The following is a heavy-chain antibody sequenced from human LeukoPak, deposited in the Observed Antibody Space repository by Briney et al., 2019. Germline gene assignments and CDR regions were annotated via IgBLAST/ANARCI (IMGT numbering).Heavy chain of an antibody. CDR3: ARVVAGATVTTVNYYYGMDV. CDR2: INPNSGGT. D-gene: IGHD4-11*01. Sequence: SVKVSCKASGGTFSSYAISWVRQAPGQGLEWMGRINPNSGGTNYAQKFQGRVTMTRDTSISTAYMELSRLRSDDTAVYYCARVVAGATVTTVNYYYGMDVWGQGTTVTVS. J-gene: IGHJ6*02. CDR1: GGTFSSYA. V-gene: IGHV1-2*06.